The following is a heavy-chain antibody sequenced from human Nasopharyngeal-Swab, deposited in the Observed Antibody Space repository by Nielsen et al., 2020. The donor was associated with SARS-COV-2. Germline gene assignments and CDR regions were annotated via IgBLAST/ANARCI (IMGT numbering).Heavy chain of an antibody. D-gene: IGHD6-6*01. CDR3: ARDSRTKPYSSSNWFDH. J-gene: IGHJ5*02. CDR2: IDDSGNT. CDR1: GASIRSYY. Sequence: SETLSLTCTVSGASIRSYYWNWIRQTPGKGLEWIGYIDDSGNTKYTPSLKNRVSISMDTSSNHFSLELRSVTAADTAVYFCARDSRTKPYSSSNWFDHWGQGTLVTVSS. V-gene: IGHV4-59*13.